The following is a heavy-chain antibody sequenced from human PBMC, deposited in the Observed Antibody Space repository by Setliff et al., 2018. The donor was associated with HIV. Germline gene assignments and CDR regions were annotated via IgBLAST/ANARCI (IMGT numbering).Heavy chain of an antibody. Sequence: SETLSLTCTVSGDGISSWQWSWIRQPPGKALEWIGYAYYSGSTNYNPSLKSRVTMSLDASRNEVSLRLSSVTAADTATYFCARVRFNFDNVRCFDLWGPGTLVTVSS. CDR1: GDGISSWQ. CDR2: AYYSGST. D-gene: IGHD1-20*01. CDR3: ARVRFNFDNVRCFDL. J-gene: IGHJ2*01. V-gene: IGHV4-59*12.